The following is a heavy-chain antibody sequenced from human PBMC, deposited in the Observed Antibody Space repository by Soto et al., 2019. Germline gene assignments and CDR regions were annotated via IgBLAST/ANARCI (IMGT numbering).Heavy chain of an antibody. Sequence: PSETLSLTCTVSGCSISSYYWSWIRQPPGKGLEWIGYIYYSGSTNYNPSLKSRVTISVDTSKNQFSLKLSSVTAADTAVYYCARGVGRVATKGDYWGQGTLVTVSS. V-gene: IGHV4-59*01. CDR3: ARGVGRVATKGDY. D-gene: IGHD5-12*01. CDR1: GCSISSYY. CDR2: IYYSGST. J-gene: IGHJ4*02.